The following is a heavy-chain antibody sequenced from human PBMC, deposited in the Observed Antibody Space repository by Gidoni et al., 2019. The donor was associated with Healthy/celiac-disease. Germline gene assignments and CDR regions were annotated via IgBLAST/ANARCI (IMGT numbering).Heavy chain of an antibody. CDR1: GGTFSSYA. CDR3: ARAHSSGKTYYYDSSGYYFDY. J-gene: IGHJ4*02. Sequence: QVQLVQSGAEVKKPGSSVKVSCKASGGTFSSYAISWVRQAPGQGLEGMGRIIPILGRANYAQKFQGRVTITADKSTSTAYMELSSLRSEDTAVYYCARAHSSGKTYYYDSSGYYFDYWGQGTLVTVSS. CDR2: IIPILGRA. D-gene: IGHD3-22*01. V-gene: IGHV1-69*04.